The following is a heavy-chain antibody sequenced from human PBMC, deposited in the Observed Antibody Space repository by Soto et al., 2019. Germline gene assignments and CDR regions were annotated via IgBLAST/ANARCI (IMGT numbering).Heavy chain of an antibody. D-gene: IGHD1-26*01. CDR3: TSARSSVGAPGGFIEF. V-gene: IGHV3-7*03. J-gene: IGHJ4*02. Sequence: EVQVMESGGGLVQPGGSLRLSCAPSGFIFSSYWMSWVRQPPGKGLEWVANINRDGSVRNYVDSVKGRFTISRDNAKNSASLQMDSLRADDTAVYYCTSARSSVGAPGGFIEFWGQGTLVTVSS. CDR2: INRDGSVR. CDR1: GFIFSSYW.